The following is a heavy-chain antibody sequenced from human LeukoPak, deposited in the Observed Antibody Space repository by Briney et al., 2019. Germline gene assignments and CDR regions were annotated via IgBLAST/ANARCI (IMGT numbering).Heavy chain of an antibody. CDR3: ARDRSTVTTWIDY. CDR1: GFTVSSNY. D-gene: IGHD4-17*01. V-gene: IGHV3-48*03. CDR2: ISGSGATI. Sequence: PGGSLRLSCAASGFTVSSNYMNWVRQAPGKGLEWVSYISGSGATIYYADSVKGRFTISRDNAKNSLFLQMNSLRAEDTAVYYCARDRSTVTTWIDYWGQGTLVTVSS. J-gene: IGHJ4*02.